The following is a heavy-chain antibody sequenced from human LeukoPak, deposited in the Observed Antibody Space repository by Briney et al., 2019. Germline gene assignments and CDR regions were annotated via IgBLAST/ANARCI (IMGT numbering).Heavy chain of an antibody. CDR2: ISGSGVST. J-gene: IGHJ6*04. D-gene: IGHD3-10*02. CDR1: GFTFSSYA. V-gene: IGHV3-23*01. CDR3: AELGITMIGGV. Sequence: PGRSLRLSSAASGFTFSSYAMSWVRQAPGKGLEWVSAISGSGVSTFYADSVKGRFTISRDNSKNTLYLQMNSLRAEDTAVYYCAELGITMIGGVWGKGTTVTISS.